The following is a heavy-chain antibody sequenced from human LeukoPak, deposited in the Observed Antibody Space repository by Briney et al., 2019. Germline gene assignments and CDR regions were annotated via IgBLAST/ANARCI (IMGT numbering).Heavy chain of an antibody. V-gene: IGHV3-48*03. CDR1: GFTFRSYE. J-gene: IGHJ6*03. D-gene: IGHD2-2*01. CDR2: IGSSGSTL. CDR3: ARETCTTTRCYYYYYNYMDA. Sequence: GGSLRLSRAAAGFTFRSYEMNWVRQAPGKGLEWISYIGSSGSTLYYADSVKGRFTISRDNAKNSLYLQMTSLTAEDTAVYYCARETCTTTRCYYYYYNYMDAWGKGTTVTVSS.